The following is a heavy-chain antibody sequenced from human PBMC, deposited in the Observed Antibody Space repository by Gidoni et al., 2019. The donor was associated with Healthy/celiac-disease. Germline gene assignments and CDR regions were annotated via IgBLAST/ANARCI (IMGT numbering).Heavy chain of an antibody. CDR3: ARESYDFWSGYVY. J-gene: IGHJ4*02. CDR2: INPNRGGT. D-gene: IGHD3-3*01. CDR1: GYTFTGYY. V-gene: IGHV1-2*02. Sequence: QAQLVQSGAEVKKHGASVKVSCQASGYTFTGYYMHWVRQAPGQGREWMGWINPNRGGTNYAQKFQGRFTMTRDTSISTAYMELSRLGSDDTAVYYCARESYDFWSGYVYWGQGTLVTVSS.